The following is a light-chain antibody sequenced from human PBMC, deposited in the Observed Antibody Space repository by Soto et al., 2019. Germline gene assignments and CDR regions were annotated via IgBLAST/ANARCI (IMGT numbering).Light chain of an antibody. J-gene: IGLJ1*01. CDR3: QSYDSSLSGDV. CDR1: SSNIGAGYD. V-gene: IGLV1-40*01. CDR2: VNS. Sequence: QAVLTQPPSVSGAPGQRVTISCTGGSSNIGAGYDIHWYQQLPGTAPKLLIYVNSNRPSGVPDRFSGSKSGTSASLAITGLQAEDEADYYCQSYDSSLSGDVFGTGTKVTVL.